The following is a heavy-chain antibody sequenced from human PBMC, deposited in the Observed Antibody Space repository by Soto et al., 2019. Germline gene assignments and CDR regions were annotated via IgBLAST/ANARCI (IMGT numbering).Heavy chain of an antibody. Sequence: LSLTCTVSGGSISTYYWSWIRQPPGGTLEWIGYIYASGATTYNPSLESRVTMSVDMPNNEFSLELTSLTAADTAVYYGARSHSFDGSIYHYYFDFWGQGTLVTVSS. D-gene: IGHD3-10*01. CDR2: IYASGAT. CDR3: ARSHSFDGSIYHYYFDF. J-gene: IGHJ4*02. CDR1: GGSISTYY. V-gene: IGHV4-59*01.